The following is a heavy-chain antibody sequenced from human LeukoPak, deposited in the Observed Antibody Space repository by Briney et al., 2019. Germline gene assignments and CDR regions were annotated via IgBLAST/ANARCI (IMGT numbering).Heavy chain of an antibody. D-gene: IGHD1-14*01. CDR2: ISGNGGRT. Sequence: GGSLRHSCAASGFTFSSYVMHWVRPAPGKGLEYVSAISGNGGRTSYADSVKGRFTISRDNYKNTLHLQMGSLSAEDMGVYFCVIGTSDSPCIDYWGQGTLVTVSS. V-gene: IGHV3-64*02. CDR3: VIGTSDSPCIDY. J-gene: IGHJ4*02. CDR1: GFTFSSYV.